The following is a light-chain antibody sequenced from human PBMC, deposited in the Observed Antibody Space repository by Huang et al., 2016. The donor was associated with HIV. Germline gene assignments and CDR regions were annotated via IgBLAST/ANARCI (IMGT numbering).Light chain of an antibody. Sequence: ERVLTQSPVSLSVSPGERATLSCRASQSVSSNLAWYQQKPGQAPRLLIYDASTRASDIPARFSGSGSEIEFTHTISSLQSEDFAIYYCQQYNNWPRTFGQGTKLEIK. CDR1: QSVSSN. V-gene: IGKV3-15*01. J-gene: IGKJ2*01. CDR2: DAS. CDR3: QQYNNWPRT.